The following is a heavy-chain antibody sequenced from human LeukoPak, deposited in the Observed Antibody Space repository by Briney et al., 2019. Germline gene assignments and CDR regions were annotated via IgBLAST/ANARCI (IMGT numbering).Heavy chain of an antibody. J-gene: IGHJ4*02. V-gene: IGHV3-30-3*01. CDR2: ISYDGSNK. CDR1: GFTFSSYA. Sequence: PGGSLRLSCAGSGFTFSSYAMHWVRQAPGKGLEWVAVISYDGSNKYYADSVKGRFTISRDNSKHTLYLQMNSLRAEDTAVYYCARDHSGYDSPDYWGQGTLVTVSS. CDR3: ARDHSGYDSPDY. D-gene: IGHD5-12*01.